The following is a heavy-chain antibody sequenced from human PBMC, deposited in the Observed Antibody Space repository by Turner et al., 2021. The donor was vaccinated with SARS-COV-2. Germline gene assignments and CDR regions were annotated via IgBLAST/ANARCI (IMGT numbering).Heavy chain of an antibody. V-gene: IGHV4-39*01. CDR1: SGSISSSSYF. CDR2: IYYSGTT. Sequence: QVQLQESGPGLVKPSDTLSLTCTVSSGSISSSSYFWGWIRQPPTKELEWIGSIYYSGTTYSNPSLKSRVSLSIDPSKNQFSLNLTSVTAADTGLFYCARQAAGQGLDYWGRGILVTVSS. CDR3: ARQAAGQGLDY. D-gene: IGHD3-10*01. J-gene: IGHJ4*02.